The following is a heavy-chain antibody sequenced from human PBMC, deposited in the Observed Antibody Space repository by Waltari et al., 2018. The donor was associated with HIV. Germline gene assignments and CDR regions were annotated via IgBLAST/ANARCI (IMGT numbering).Heavy chain of an antibody. J-gene: IGHJ4*02. Sequence: EVQLVESGGGLVQPGRYLRLSCAASGFLFGVYAMLWVRQAPGKGLEWVSGISWNSGSTGYADSLQGRFTISRDNAKNSVYLQMNSLRVDDTALYYCAKDIDSLPSRSSISNTIDYWGQGTLVTVSS. CDR3: AKDIDSLPSRSSISNTIDY. V-gene: IGHV3-9*01. CDR2: ISWNSGST. D-gene: IGHD6-6*01. CDR1: GFLFGVYA.